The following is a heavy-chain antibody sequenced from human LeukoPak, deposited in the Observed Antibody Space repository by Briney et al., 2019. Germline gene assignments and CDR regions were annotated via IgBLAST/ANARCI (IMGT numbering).Heavy chain of an antibody. CDR1: GFTFSSYA. CDR3: ARGGITIFGVVMSRGPNWFDP. Sequence: PGGSLRLSCAASGFTFSSYAMSWIRQPPGKGLEWIGEINHSGSTNYNPSLKSRVTISVDTSKNQFSLKLSSVTAADTAVYYCARGGITIFGVVMSRGPNWFDPWGQGTLVTVSS. D-gene: IGHD3-3*01. J-gene: IGHJ5*02. V-gene: IGHV4-34*01. CDR2: INHSGST.